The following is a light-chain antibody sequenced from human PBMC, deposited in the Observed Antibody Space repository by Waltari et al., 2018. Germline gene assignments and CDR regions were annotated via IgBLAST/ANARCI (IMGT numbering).Light chain of an antibody. CDR2: AAS. J-gene: IGKJ1*01. CDR1: QSIGKY. V-gene: IGKV3-20*01. Sequence: EIVLTQSPGTLSLSPGERATLSCRASQSIGKYLVWYQQKPCQAPRLLIYAASSSATGVPDRFSGSGSGTDFSFTISRLEPEDFAVYYCQNHERLPATFGQGTKVEIK. CDR3: QNHERLPAT.